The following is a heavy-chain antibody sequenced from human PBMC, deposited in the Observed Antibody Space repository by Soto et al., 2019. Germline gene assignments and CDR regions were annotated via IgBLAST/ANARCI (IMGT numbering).Heavy chain of an antibody. D-gene: IGHD6-19*01. V-gene: IGHV1-18*01. CDR3: SRDAQKWLVAAFDI. J-gene: IGHJ3*02. CDR1: GYTFVSYG. CDR2: ISPYNGNT. Sequence: QVQLVQSGAEVKEPGASVKVSCKASGYTFVSYGISWVRQAPGQGLEWMGWISPYNGNTNYAQKFQCRVTMTTDTSTSTVYMELRSLRSDDTAVYYCSRDAQKWLVAAFDIWGQGTMVAVSS.